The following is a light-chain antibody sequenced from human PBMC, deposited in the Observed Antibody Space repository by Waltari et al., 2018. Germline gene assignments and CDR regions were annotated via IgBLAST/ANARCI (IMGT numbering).Light chain of an antibody. CDR3: QQLKGFPIT. J-gene: IGKJ5*01. Sequence: DIQLTQSPSFLSASVGDTVTITCRASPDINHYLAWYQQKPGKAPNHLIYAVSTLRSGVPSRFSGSASGTEFTLTINSLQPEDFATYYCQQLKGFPITFGQGTRLEIK. CDR2: AVS. V-gene: IGKV1-9*01. CDR1: PDINHY.